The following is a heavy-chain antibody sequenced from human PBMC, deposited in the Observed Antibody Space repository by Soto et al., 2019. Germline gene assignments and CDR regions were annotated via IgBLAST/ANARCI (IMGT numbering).Heavy chain of an antibody. V-gene: IGHV1-2*04. Sequence: ASVKVSCKASGYTFTGYYMHWVRQAPGQGPEWMGWINPNSGGTNYAQKFQGWVTMTRDTSISTAYMELSRLRSDDTAVYYCARALGYCSSTSCYSSPWFDPWGQGTLVTVSS. J-gene: IGHJ5*02. CDR1: GYTFTGYY. CDR2: INPNSGGT. D-gene: IGHD2-2*01. CDR3: ARALGYCSSTSCYSSPWFDP.